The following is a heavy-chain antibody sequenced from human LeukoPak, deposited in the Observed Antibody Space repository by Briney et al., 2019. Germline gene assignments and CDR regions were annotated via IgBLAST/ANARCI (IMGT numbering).Heavy chain of an antibody. CDR1: GFTFSTFA. CDR2: IFPSGGEI. J-gene: IGHJ4*01. D-gene: IGHD6-19*01. CDR3: AREGDSGWYYYLDY. Sequence: PGGSLRLSCAASGFTFSTFAMIWVRQPPGKGLEWVSSIFPSGGEIHYADSVRGRFTISRDNSKSTLSLQMNSLRAEDTAIYYCAREGDSGWYYYLDYWGHGTLVTVSS. V-gene: IGHV3-23*01.